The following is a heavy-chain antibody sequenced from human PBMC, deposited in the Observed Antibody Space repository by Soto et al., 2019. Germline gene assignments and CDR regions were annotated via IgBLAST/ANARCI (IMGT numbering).Heavy chain of an antibody. J-gene: IGHJ6*02. Sequence: QVQLQQWGAGLLKPSETLSLTCAVYGGSFSGYYWSWIRQPPGKGLEWIGEINHSGSTNYNPSLNCRVTITVDTSKNQFCLRVSAMAAADTAVYYGARGFGYSYGYYYYYGMDVWGQGTTVTVSS. CDR2: INHSGST. V-gene: IGHV4-34*01. CDR3: ARGFGYSYGYYYYYGMDV. D-gene: IGHD5-18*01. CDR1: GGSFSGYY.